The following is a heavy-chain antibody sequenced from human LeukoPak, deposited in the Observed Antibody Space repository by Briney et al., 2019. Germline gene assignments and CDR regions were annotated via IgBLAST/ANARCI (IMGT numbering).Heavy chain of an antibody. V-gene: IGHV4-30-4*01. J-gene: IGHJ4*02. CDR2: IYYSGST. CDR1: GGSFSGYY. CDR3: ARDSSGYDY. D-gene: IGHD3-22*01. Sequence: SETLSLTCAVYGGSFSGYYWSWIRQPPGKGLEWIGYIYYSGSTYHNPSLKSRVSMSVDTSKNQFSLKLSSVTAADTAVYYCARDSSGYDYWGQGTLVTVSS.